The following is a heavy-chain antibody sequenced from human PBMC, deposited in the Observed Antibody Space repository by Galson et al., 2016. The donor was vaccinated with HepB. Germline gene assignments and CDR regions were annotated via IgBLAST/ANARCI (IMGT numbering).Heavy chain of an antibody. J-gene: IGHJ5*02. V-gene: IGHV4-31*03. CDR3: AREALSGGVNWFDP. D-gene: IGHD2-15*01. CDR2: IYYSGST. CDR1: GGSISRGGYY. Sequence: TLSLTCTVSGGSISRGGYYWSWIRQHPGKGLEWIGYIYYSGSTSYNPSLKSRVTISVDTSKRQFPLKLSSVTAADTAVYYCAREALSGGVNWFDPWGQGTLVTVSS.